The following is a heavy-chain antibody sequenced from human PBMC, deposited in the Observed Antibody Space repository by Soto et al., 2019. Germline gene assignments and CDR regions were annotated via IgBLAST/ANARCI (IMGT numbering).Heavy chain of an antibody. V-gene: IGHV1-69*08. CDR3: ATGSPGERFDP. D-gene: IGHD3-10*01. J-gene: IGHJ5*02. CDR1: GGSFSSYT. Sequence: QVQLVQSGAEVKSPGSSVKVSCKASGGSFSSYTINWVRQAPGQGLEWMGRSIPLLDKANYAQKFQGRVTITADKSTTTAYMELSSLRSEDTAVYYCATGSPGERFDPWGKGTLVTVSS. CDR2: SIPLLDKA.